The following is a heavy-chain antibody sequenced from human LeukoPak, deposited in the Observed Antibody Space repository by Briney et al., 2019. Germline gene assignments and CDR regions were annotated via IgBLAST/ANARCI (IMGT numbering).Heavy chain of an antibody. J-gene: IGHJ4*02. CDR1: GFTFSSYA. D-gene: IGHD6-19*01. V-gene: IGHV3-30-3*01. CDR2: ISYDGSNK. Sequence: PRGSLRLSCAASGFTFSSYAMHWVRQAPGKGLEWVAVISYDGSNKYYADSVKGRFTISRDNSKNTLYLQMNSLRAEDTAVYYCARDTRIAVAGTGFDYWGQGTLVTVSS. CDR3: ARDTRIAVAGTGFDY.